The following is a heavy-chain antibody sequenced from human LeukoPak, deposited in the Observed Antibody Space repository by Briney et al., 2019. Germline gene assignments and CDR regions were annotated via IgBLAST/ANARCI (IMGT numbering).Heavy chain of an antibody. D-gene: IGHD2-15*01. CDR1: GGSISSYY. J-gene: IGHJ4*02. V-gene: IGHV4-59*12. CDR3: ARGSVVAATFAPFDY. Sequence: SETLSLTCTVSGGSISSYYWSWIRQHPGKGLEWIGYIYYSGSTNYNPSLKSRVTISVDTSKNQFSLKLSSVTAADTAVYYCARGSVVAATFAPFDYRGQGTLVTVSS. CDR2: IYYSGST.